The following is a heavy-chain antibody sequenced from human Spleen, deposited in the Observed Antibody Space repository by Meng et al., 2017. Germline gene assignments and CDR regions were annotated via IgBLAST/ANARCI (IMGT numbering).Heavy chain of an antibody. CDR2: IFTNGGT. J-gene: IGHJ4*02. CDR1: GFSVSSKY. D-gene: IGHD3-10*01. V-gene: IGHV3-66*02. CDR3: ARARVRGLIAIKIYSFDY. Sequence: GGSLRLSCAASGFSVSSKYMSWVRQAPGKGLEWISVIFTNGGTYYADSVKGRFIISRDNSKNTLYLQMNSLRTEDTAVYYCARARVRGLIAIKIYSFDYWGQGTLVTVSS.